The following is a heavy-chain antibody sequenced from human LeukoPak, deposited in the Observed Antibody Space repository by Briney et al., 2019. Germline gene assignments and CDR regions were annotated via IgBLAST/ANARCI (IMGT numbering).Heavy chain of an antibody. D-gene: IGHD1-26*01. CDR3: ARSAVGTSCCTAVDY. J-gene: IGHJ4*02. V-gene: IGHV3-23*01. CDR1: GFTFSTYA. CDR2: ISTSGDRT. Sequence: PGGSLRLSCAASGFTFSTYAMTWVRQAPGKGLEWVSGISTSGDRTYYADSVKGRFTISRDNSKNTLDLKMNSLRAEDTAEYYCARSAVGTSCCTAVDYWGQGTLVTVSS.